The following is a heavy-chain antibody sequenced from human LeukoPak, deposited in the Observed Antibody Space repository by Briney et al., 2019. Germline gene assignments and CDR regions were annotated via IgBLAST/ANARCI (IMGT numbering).Heavy chain of an antibody. J-gene: IGHJ5*02. CDR3: VSRRYYYDSSAHLGWFDP. V-gene: IGHV4-39*01. CDR2: IYYSGST. CDR1: GGSINTSSFH. D-gene: IGHD3-22*01. Sequence: SETLSLTCAVSGGSINTSSFHWGWIRQPPGKGLELIGSIYYSGSTHYNPSLKSRVTISVDILKNQFSLKLSSVTAADTAVYYCVSRRYYYDSSAHLGWFDPWGQGTLVTVSS.